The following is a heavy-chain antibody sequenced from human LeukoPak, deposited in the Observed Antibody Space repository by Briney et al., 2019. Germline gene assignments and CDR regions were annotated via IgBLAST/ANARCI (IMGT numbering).Heavy chain of an antibody. CDR3: ARGSFPDVGALLFDY. J-gene: IGHJ4*02. CDR2: IIPILGIA. D-gene: IGHD1-26*01. Sequence: GASVKVSCKASGGTFSSYTISWVRQAPGQGLEWVGRIIPILGIANYAQKFQGRVTITADKSTSTAYMELSSLRSEDTAVYYCARGSFPDVGALLFDYWGQGTLVTVSS. V-gene: IGHV1-69*02. CDR1: GGTFSSYT.